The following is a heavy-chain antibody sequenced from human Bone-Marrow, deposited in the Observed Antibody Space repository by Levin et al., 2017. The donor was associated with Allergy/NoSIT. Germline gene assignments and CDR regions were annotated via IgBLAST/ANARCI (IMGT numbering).Heavy chain of an antibody. J-gene: IGHJ6*03. CDR2: INLADSDT. CDR3: ARQLVTPPYYYYYMDV. D-gene: IGHD2-8*02. V-gene: IGHV5-51*01. Sequence: AGGSLRLSCKGSGYSFTNDWIGWVRQMPGKGLEWMGIINLADSDTRYSPPFEGQVIISADKSINTAYLQWRSLKASDTAMYYCARQLVTPPYYYYYMDVWGQGTTVTVSS. CDR1: GYSFTNDW.